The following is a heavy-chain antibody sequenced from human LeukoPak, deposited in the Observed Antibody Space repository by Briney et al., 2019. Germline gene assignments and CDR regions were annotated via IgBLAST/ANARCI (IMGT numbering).Heavy chain of an antibody. CDR3: ARKMATYDY. CDR1: GFTFSDYY. V-gene: IGHV3-11*01. D-gene: IGHD5-24*01. J-gene: IGHJ4*02. Sequence: GGSLRLSCAASGFTFSDYYMSWIRQAPGKGLEWVSYISSGSTIYYADSVKGRFTISRDNAKNSLYLQMNSLRAEDTAVYYCARKMATYDYWGQGTLVTVSS. CDR2: ISSGSTI.